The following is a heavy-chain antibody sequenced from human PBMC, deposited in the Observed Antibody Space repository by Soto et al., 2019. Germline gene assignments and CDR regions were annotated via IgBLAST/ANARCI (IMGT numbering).Heavy chain of an antibody. J-gene: IGHJ4*02. CDR2: ISYDGSNK. CDR1: GFTFSSYG. D-gene: IGHD3-22*01. CDR3: SRDYYDSSGYYHLFDY. V-gene: IGHV3-30*03. Sequence: ESGGGVVQPGRSLRLSCAASGFTFSSYGMHWVRQAPGKGLEWVAVISYDGSNKYYADSVKGRFTISRDNSKNTLYLQMNSLRAEDTAVYYCSRDYYDSSGYYHLFDYWGQGTLVTVSS.